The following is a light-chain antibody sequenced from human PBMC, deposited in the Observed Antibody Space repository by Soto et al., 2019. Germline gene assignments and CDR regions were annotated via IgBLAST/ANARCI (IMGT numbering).Light chain of an antibody. V-gene: IGLV2-14*01. CDR2: EVS. J-gene: IGLJ1*01. Sequence: QSALTQPASVSGSPGQSITISCTGTSSDVGGYNYVSWYQQHPGKAPKLIIYEVSNRPSGVSHRFSGSKSGNTASLTISGLQAEDEADYYCNSYTSRSTGVFGPGTKLTVL. CDR1: SSDVGGYNY. CDR3: NSYTSRSTGV.